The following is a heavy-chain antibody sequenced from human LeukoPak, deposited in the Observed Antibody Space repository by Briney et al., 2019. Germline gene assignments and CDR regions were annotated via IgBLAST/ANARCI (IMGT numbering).Heavy chain of an antibody. D-gene: IGHD1-26*01. Sequence: PGGSLRLSCAASGFTFSSYWMSWVRQAPGKGLEWVASINQDGSEKYYVDSVKGRFTISRDNAKNSLYLQMDSLRAEDTAMYYCARLPREAMYSYGGVFDCWGQGTLVTVSS. CDR3: ARLPREAMYSYGGVFDC. J-gene: IGHJ4*02. CDR2: INQDGSEK. CDR1: GFTFSSYW. V-gene: IGHV3-7*01.